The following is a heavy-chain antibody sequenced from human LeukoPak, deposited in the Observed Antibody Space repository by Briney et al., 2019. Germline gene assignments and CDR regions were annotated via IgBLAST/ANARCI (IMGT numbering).Heavy chain of an antibody. CDR3: ARDLTVDSYGYGSGY. D-gene: IGHD5-18*01. Sequence: SETLSLTCTVSGGSISSSSYYWGWIRQPPGKGLEWIGSIYYSGSTYYNPSLKSRVTISVDTSKNQFSLKLSSVTAADTAVYYCARDLTVDSYGYGSGYWGQGTLVTVSS. J-gene: IGHJ4*02. V-gene: IGHV4-39*07. CDR1: GGSISSSSYY. CDR2: IYYSGST.